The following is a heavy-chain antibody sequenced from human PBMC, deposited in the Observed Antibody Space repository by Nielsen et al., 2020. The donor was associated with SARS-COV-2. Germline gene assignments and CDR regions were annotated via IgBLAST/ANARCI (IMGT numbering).Heavy chain of an antibody. D-gene: IGHD3-16*01. CDR3: ARDYANDAFDI. V-gene: IGHV7-4-1*02. J-gene: IGHJ3*02. Sequence: SVNVPCKASGYTLTSYAMNRVRQAPGQGLEWMGWINTNTGNPTYAQGFTGRFVFSLDTSVSTAYLQISSLKAEDTAVYYCARDYANDAFDIWGQGTMVTVSS. CDR1: GYTLTSYA. CDR2: INTNTGNP.